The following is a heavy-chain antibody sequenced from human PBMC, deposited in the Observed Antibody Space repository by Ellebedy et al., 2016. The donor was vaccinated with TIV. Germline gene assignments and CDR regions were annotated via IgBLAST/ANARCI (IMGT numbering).Heavy chain of an antibody. CDR2: MNPNSGNT. V-gene: IGHV1-8*01. J-gene: IGHJ5*02. Sequence: ASVKVSXXASGYTFTSYDINWVRQATGQGLEWMGWMNPNSGNTGYAQKFQGRVTMTRNTSISTAYMELSSLRSEDTAVYYCARVRPQRNWFDPWGQGTLVTVSS. CDR1: GYTFTSYD. CDR3: ARVRPQRNWFDP.